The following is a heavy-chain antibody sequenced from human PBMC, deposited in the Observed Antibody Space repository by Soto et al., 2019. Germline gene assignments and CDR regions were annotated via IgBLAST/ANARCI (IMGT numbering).Heavy chain of an antibody. D-gene: IGHD3-9*01. Sequence: ASVKVSCKASGYTFTSYAMHWVRQAPGQRLEWMGWINAGNGNTKYSQKFQGRLTITRDTSASTAYMELSSLRSEDTAVYYCARNLMDYDILTGYYMAYYFDVWGQGTRVTVSS. CDR2: INAGNGNT. CDR1: GYTFTSYA. J-gene: IGHJ4*01. CDR3: ARNLMDYDILTGYYMAYYFDV. V-gene: IGHV1-3*01.